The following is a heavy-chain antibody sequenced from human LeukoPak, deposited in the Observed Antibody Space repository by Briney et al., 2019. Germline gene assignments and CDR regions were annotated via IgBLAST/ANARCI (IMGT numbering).Heavy chain of an antibody. Sequence: QSGGSLRLSCAASGFTFTSYAMSWVRQAPGKGLEWVSTVSGSGGSTYYADSVKGRFTISRDNSKNTLFLQMNSLRADDTAVYYCARQGAYDILTGYYTFDYWGQGTLVTVSS. V-gene: IGHV3-23*01. CDR1: GFTFTSYA. D-gene: IGHD3-9*01. CDR3: ARQGAYDILTGYYTFDY. J-gene: IGHJ4*02. CDR2: VSGSGGST.